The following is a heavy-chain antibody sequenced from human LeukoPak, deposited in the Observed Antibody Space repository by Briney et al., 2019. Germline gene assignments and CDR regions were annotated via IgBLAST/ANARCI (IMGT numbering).Heavy chain of an antibody. CDR2: INHSGST. V-gene: IGHV4-34*01. J-gene: IGHJ5*02. CDR1: GGSFSGYY. D-gene: IGHD5-24*01. Sequence: NASETLSLTCAVYGGSFSGYYWSWIRQPPGKGLEWIGEINHSGSTNYNPSLKSRVTISVDTSKNQFSLKLSSVTAADTAVYYCARDRLQLQPWGQGTLVTVSS. CDR3: ARDRLQLQP.